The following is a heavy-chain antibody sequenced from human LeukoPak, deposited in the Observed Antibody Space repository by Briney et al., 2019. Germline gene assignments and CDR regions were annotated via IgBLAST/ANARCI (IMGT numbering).Heavy chain of an antibody. J-gene: IGHJ6*02. V-gene: IGHV3-30*18. D-gene: IGHD6-19*01. CDR2: ISYDGSNK. CDR1: GFTFSSYG. Sequence: GGSLRLSCAASGFTFSSYGMHWVRQAPGKGLEWVAVISYDGSNKYYADFVKGRFTISRDNSKNTLYLQMNSLRAEDTAVYYCAKEGVAVTRYYYYGMDVWGQGTTVTVSS. CDR3: AKEGVAVTRYYYYGMDV.